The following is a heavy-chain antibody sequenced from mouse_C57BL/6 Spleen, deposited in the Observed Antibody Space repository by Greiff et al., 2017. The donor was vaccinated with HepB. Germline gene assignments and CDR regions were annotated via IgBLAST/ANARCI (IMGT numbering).Heavy chain of an antibody. J-gene: IGHJ4*01. V-gene: IGHV1-64*01. D-gene: IGHD2-3*01. CDR3: ARKDGYFSMDY. CDR1: GYTFTSYW. Sequence: QVQLQQPGAELVKPGASVKLSCKASGYTFTSYWMHWVKQRPGQGLEWIGMIHPNSGSTNYNEKFKSKATLTVDKSSSTAYMQLSSLTSEDSAVYYCARKDGYFSMDYWGQGTSGTVSS. CDR2: IHPNSGST.